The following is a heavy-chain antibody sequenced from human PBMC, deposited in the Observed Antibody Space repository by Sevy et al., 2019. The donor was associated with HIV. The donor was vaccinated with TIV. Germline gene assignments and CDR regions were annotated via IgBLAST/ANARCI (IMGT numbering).Heavy chain of an antibody. J-gene: IGHJ6*02. CDR1: GFTFSKYD. V-gene: IGHV3-13*01. CDR2: IGYAGDI. D-gene: IGHD5-12*01. CDR3: ARGGPEGYYYYGLDV. Sequence: GGSLRLSCAASGFTFSKYDMHWVRQVSGKSLEWVSGIGYAGDIYYLDSVKGRSTISRENAKNSLYLEMNSLRAGDTALYYCARGGPEGYYYYGLDVWGQGTTVTVSS.